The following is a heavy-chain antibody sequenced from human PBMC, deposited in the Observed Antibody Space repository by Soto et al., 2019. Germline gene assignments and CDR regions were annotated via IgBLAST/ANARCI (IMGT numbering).Heavy chain of an antibody. J-gene: IGHJ6*02. Sequence: PSEALSVPSPVAVGSSSSDYLSWIRRRQVKRLEWIGYIYYTGSTNFNTSLKNRVIISVDKSKNQFSLKLSSVTAADTAVYYCARSYANTIFGVVPSRGLDVWGHGTTVTVSS. CDR1: VGSSSSDY. CDR2: IYYTGST. CDR3: ARSYANTIFGVVPSRGLDV. V-gene: IGHV4-59*01. D-gene: IGHD3-3*01.